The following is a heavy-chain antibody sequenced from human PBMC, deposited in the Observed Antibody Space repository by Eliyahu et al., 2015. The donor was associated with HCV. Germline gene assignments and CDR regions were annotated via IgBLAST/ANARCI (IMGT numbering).Heavy chain of an antibody. Sequence: QVQLVESGGGVVQPGRSLRLSCAASGFPFSSYGMHWVRQAPGKGLEWVTVISYDGSNKYYADSVKGRFTISRDNSKNTLYLQMNSLRAEDTAVYYCAKDRRGSHDAFDIWGQGTMVTVSS. J-gene: IGHJ3*02. CDR3: AKDRRGSHDAFDI. D-gene: IGHD3-16*01. V-gene: IGHV3-30*18. CDR2: ISYDGSNK. CDR1: GFPFSSYG.